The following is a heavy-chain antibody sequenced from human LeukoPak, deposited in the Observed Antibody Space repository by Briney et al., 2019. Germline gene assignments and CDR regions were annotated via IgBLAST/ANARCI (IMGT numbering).Heavy chain of an antibody. J-gene: IGHJ5*02. CDR3: ARLQKRITMVRGVDWFDP. Sequence: SETLSLTCAVSGGSISSSNWWSWVRQPPGKGLEWIGEIYHSGSTNYNPSLKSRVTISVDKSKNQFSLKLSSVTAADTAVYYCARLQKRITMVRGVDWFDPWGQETLVTVSS. CDR2: IYHSGST. D-gene: IGHD3-10*01. V-gene: IGHV4-4*02. CDR1: GGSISSSNW.